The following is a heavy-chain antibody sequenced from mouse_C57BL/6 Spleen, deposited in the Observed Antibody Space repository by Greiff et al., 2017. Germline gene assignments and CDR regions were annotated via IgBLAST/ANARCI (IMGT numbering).Heavy chain of an antibody. J-gene: IGHJ4*01. CDR2: IYPGDGDT. V-gene: IGHV1-82*01. CDR1: GYAFSSSW. CDR3: ARDYYGSSYREAMDY. Sequence: QVQLQQSGPELVKPGASVKISCKASGYAFSSSWMNWVKQRPGKGLEWIGRIYPGDGDTNYNGKFKGKATLTADKSSSTAYMQLSSLTSEDSAVYFCARDYYGSSYREAMDYWGQGTSVTVSS. D-gene: IGHD1-1*01.